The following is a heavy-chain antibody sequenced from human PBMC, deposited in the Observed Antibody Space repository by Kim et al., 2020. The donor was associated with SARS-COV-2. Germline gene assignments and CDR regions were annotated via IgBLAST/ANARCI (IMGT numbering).Heavy chain of an antibody. D-gene: IGHD2-2*01. CDR1: GYKFATYN. CDR3: ARGGSYISPAASFDT. Sequence: ASVKVSCKASGYKFATYNINWVRQAPGQGLEWMGWITTYNGNTNYTQNLQGRVTMTTDTSTSTAYLELTSLRSDDTAVYFCARGGSYISPAASFDTWGQGTLVIVSS. CDR2: ITTYNGNT. J-gene: IGHJ4*02. V-gene: IGHV1-18*04.